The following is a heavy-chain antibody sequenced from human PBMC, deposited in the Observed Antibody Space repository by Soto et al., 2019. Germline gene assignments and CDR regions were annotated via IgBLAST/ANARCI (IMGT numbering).Heavy chain of an antibody. D-gene: IGHD3-10*01. CDR2: ISYDGSNK. CDR3: AKEGGREYYYGSGIMFFDY. Sequence: QVQLVESGGGVVQPGRSLRLSCAASGFTFSSYGMHWVRQAPGKGLEWVAVISYDGSNKYYADSVKGRFTISRDNSKNTLYLQMNSLRAEDTAVYYCAKEGGREYYYGSGIMFFDYWGQGTLVTVSS. V-gene: IGHV3-30*18. CDR1: GFTFSSYG. J-gene: IGHJ4*02.